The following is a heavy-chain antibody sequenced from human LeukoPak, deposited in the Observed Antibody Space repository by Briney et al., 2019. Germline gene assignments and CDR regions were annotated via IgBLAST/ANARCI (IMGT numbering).Heavy chain of an antibody. V-gene: IGHV1-69*13. CDR2: VIPIFGTA. J-gene: IGHJ4*02. D-gene: IGHD3-3*01. CDR3: ARAQTYYDFWSGYYT. Sequence: SVKVSCKASGGTFSSYAISWVRQAPGQGLEWMGGVIPIFGTANYAQKFQGRVTITADESTSTAYMELSSLRSEDTAVYYCARAQTYYDFWSGYYTWGQGTLVTVSS. CDR1: GGTFSSYA.